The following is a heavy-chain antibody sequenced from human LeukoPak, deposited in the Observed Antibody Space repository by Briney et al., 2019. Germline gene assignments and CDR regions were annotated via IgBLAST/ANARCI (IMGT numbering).Heavy chain of an antibody. CDR3: ARGRDGYNYYYYYYMDV. J-gene: IGHJ6*03. Sequence: ASETLSLTCAVYGGSFSGYYWSWIRQPPGKGLEWIGEINHSGSTNYNPSLKSRVTISVDTSKNQFSLKLSSVTAADTAVYYCARGRDGYNYYYYYYMDVWGKGTTATVSS. D-gene: IGHD5-24*01. CDR2: INHSGST. CDR1: GGSFSGYY. V-gene: IGHV4-34*01.